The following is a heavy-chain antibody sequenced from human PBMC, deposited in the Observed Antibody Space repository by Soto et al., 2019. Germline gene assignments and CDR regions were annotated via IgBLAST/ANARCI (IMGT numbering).Heavy chain of an antibody. CDR1: GYTFTSYG. V-gene: IGHV1-18*01. CDR3: AMWVGKNGANWFDP. CDR2: ISAYNGNT. D-gene: IGHD1-26*01. J-gene: IGHJ5*02. Sequence: QVQLVQSVAEVKKPGASVKVSCKASGYTFTSYGITWVRQAPGQGLEWMGWISAYNGNTNYAQKLQGRVTMTTDTSTSTAYMELRSLRSDDTAVYYCAMWVGKNGANWFDPWGQGTLVTVSS.